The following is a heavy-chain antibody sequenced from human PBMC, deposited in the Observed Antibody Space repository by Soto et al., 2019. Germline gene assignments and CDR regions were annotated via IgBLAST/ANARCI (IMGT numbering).Heavy chain of an antibody. V-gene: IGHV1-46*01. CDR2: INPSGGST. CDR1: GYTFTSYY. J-gene: IGHJ6*02. D-gene: IGHD4-17*01. CDR3: VPTTVRGDYYGMDV. Sequence: ASVKVSCKASGYTFTSYYMHWVRQAPGQGLEWMGIINPSGGSTSYAQKFQGRVTMTRDTSTSTVYMELSSLRSEDTAVYYCVPTTVRGDYYGMDVRGQGTTVTVSS.